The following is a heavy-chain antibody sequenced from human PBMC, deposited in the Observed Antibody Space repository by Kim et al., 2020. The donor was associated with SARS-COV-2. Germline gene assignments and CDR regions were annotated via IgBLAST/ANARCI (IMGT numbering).Heavy chain of an antibody. J-gene: IGHJ4*02. CDR1: GFTFSSYW. V-gene: IGHV3-7*01. CDR3: ARDLEGYCTNGVCSGFDY. Sequence: GGSLRLSCAASGFTFSSYWMSWVRQAPGKGLEWVANIKQDGSEKYYVDSVKGRFTISRDNAKNSLYLQMNSLRAEDTAVYYCARDLEGYCTNGVCSGFDYWGQGTLVTVSS. D-gene: IGHD2-8*01. CDR2: IKQDGSEK.